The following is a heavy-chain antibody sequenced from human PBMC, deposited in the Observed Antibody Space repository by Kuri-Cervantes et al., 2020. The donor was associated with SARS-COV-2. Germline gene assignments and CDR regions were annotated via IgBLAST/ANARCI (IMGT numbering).Heavy chain of an antibody. CDR2: ISGSGGST. D-gene: IGHD4-17*01. Sequence: ESLKISCAASGFTFSSYAMSWVRQAPGKGLEWVSAISGSGGSTYYADSVKGRFTISRDNSKNTLYLQMNSLRAEDTAVYYCAKAPFGDKAAFDYWGQGTLVTVSS. J-gene: IGHJ4*02. CDR3: AKAPFGDKAAFDY. V-gene: IGHV3-23*01. CDR1: GFTFSSYA.